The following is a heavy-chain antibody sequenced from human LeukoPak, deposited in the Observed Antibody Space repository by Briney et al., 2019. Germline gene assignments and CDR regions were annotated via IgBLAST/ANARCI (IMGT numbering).Heavy chain of an antibody. D-gene: IGHD2-2*02. CDR2: IYYRGST. J-gene: IGHJ6*03. CDR3: ARSRYCSSTSCYTAIRLYYYYYYMDV. CDR1: GGSISSGDYY. Sequence: SETLSLTCTVSGGSISSGDYYWSWIRQPPGKGLGWIGYIYYRGSTYYHPSLKSGVTILVASSKEQFSLKLSSVTAADTAVYYRARSRYCSSTSCYTAIRLYYYYYYMDVWGKGTTVTVSS. V-gene: IGHV4-30-4*08.